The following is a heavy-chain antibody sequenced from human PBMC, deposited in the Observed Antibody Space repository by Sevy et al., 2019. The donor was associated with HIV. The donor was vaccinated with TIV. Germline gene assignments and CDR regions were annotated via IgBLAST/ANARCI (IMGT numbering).Heavy chain of an antibody. CDR2: IYDTNYGSGGGT. Sequence: GGSLRLSCKPSGFTFITYAMSWVRQVPGKGLDWLSTIYDTNYGSGGGTYYAESVKARFTISRDNSKTMLYLQINSLRTEDTAVYVYAGGRYASSGSFDAFDIWGQGTMVTVSS. J-gene: IGHJ3*02. D-gene: IGHD3-22*01. CDR3: AGGRYASSGSFDAFDI. V-gene: IGHV3-23*01. CDR1: GFTFITYA.